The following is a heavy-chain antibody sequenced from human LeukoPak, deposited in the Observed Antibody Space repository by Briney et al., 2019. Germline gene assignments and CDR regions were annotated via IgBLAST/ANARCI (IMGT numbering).Heavy chain of an antibody. V-gene: IGHV3-30-3*01. J-gene: IGHJ4*02. Sequence: GGSLRLSCAASGFTFSSYAMHWVRQAPGKGLEWVAVISYDGSNKYYADSVKGRFTISRDNAKNSLYLQMNSLRAEDTAVYYCARSGIGDGLYVDYWGQGTLVTVSS. CDR3: ARSGIGDGLYVDY. D-gene: IGHD3-10*01. CDR2: ISYDGSNK. CDR1: GFTFSSYA.